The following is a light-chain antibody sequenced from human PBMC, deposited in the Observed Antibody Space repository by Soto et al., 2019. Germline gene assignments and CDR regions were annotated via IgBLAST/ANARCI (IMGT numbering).Light chain of an antibody. V-gene: IGKV3-20*01. Sequence: EIVLTQSPGTLSLSPGERATLSCRASQSISSSYLAWYQQKPGQAPRLLISSRATGIPDRFSGSGSGTDFTLPISRLEPEDFAVYYCQQYGSSSYTFGQGTQLEIK. CDR3: QQYGSSSYT. J-gene: IGKJ2*01. CDR2: S. CDR1: QSISSSY.